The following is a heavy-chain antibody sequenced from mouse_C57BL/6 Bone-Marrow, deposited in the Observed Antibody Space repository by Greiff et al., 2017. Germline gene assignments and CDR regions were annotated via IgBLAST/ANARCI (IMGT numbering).Heavy chain of an antibody. D-gene: IGHD1-1*01. CDR2: ISPSDSET. Sequence: VQLQQPGAELVRPGSSVKLSCKASGYTFTSYWMDWVKQRPGQGLEWIGNISPSDSETHYNQKFKDKATLTVDKSSSTAYMQLSSLTSEDSAVYYWARGDYYGSSYDYWGQGTTLTVSA. J-gene: IGHJ2*01. CDR1: GYTFTSYW. CDR3: ARGDYYGSSYDY. V-gene: IGHV1-61*01.